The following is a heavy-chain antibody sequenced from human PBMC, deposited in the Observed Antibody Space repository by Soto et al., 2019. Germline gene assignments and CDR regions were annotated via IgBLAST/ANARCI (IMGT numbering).Heavy chain of an antibody. CDR3: ARSPPYYYDSSGYSEYYFDY. CDR1: GFSLSTSGMC. D-gene: IGHD3-22*01. Sequence: VSGPTLVNPTQTLTLTCTFSGFSLSTSGMCVSWIRQPPGKALEWLARIDWDDDKYYSTSLKTRLTISKDTSKNQVVLTMTNMDPVDTATYYCARSPPYYYDSSGYSEYYFDYWGQGTLVTVSS. J-gene: IGHJ4*02. CDR2: IDWDDDK. V-gene: IGHV2-70*11.